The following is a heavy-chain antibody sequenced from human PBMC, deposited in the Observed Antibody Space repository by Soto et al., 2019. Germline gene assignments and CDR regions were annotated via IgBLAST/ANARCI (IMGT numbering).Heavy chain of an antibody. CDR3: AIGDDAWTDYQF. V-gene: IGHV4-34*01. CDR1: GGAFDGYY. D-gene: IGHD3-3*01. J-gene: IGHJ4*02. Sequence: KTLSLTRAPYGGAFDGYYWSWIRQSPGKGLEWIGEIHHSGRTKYNPSLKSRVSLSVDTSTKQFSLKLTSVTAADRGVYYCAIGDDAWTDYQFWGQGTPLTVSS. CDR2: IHHSGRT.